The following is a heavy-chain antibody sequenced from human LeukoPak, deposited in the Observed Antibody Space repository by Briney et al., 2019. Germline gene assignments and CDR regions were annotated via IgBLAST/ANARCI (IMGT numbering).Heavy chain of an antibody. Sequence: ASVKVSCRASGYTFTGYYMHWVRQAPGQGLEWMGWINPNSGGTNYAQKFQGRVTMTRDTSISTAYMELSRLRSDDTAVYYCARVFLTGWSGLGYWGQGTLVTVSS. CDR2: INPNSGGT. D-gene: IGHD3-10*02. CDR1: GYTFTGYY. J-gene: IGHJ4*02. V-gene: IGHV1-2*02. CDR3: ARVFLTGWSGLGY.